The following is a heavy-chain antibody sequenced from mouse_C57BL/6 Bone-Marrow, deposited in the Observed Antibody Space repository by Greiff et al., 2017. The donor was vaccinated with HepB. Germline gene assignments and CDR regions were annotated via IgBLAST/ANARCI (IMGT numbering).Heavy chain of an antibody. CDR3: ARLLSKDFDV. J-gene: IGHJ1*03. Sequence: EVMLVESGGGLVQPGGSLKLSCAASGFTFSDYYMYWVRQTPEKRLEWVAYISNGGGSTYYPDTVKGRFTISRDNAKNTLYLQMSRLKSEDTAMYYCARLLSKDFDVWGTGTTVTVSS. V-gene: IGHV5-12*01. CDR1: GFTFSDYY. CDR2: ISNGGGST.